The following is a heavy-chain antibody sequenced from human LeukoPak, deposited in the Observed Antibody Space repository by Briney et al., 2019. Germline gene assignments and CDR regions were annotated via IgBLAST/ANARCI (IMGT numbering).Heavy chain of an antibody. CDR3: ARSHYCSSTSCYISRLYYFDY. J-gene: IGHJ4*02. CDR1: GYTFISYG. D-gene: IGHD2-2*02. CDR2: ISAYNGNT. Sequence: GASVKVSCKAPGYTFISYGISWVRQAPGQGLEWMGWISAYNGNTNYAQKLQGRVTVTTDTSTSTAYMELRSLRSDDTAVYYCARSHYCSSTSCYISRLYYFDYWGQGTLVTVSS. V-gene: IGHV1-18*01.